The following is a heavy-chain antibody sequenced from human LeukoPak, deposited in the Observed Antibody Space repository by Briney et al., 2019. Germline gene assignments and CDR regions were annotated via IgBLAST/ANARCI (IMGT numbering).Heavy chain of an antibody. D-gene: IGHD3-22*01. V-gene: IGHV3-30*02. CDR1: GFTFSNFG. CDR3: AKPPPYYSASSPFDY. Sequence: PGGSLRLSCAAPGFTFSNFGMHWVRQAPGKGLEWVAFIRFDGSSPNYADSVKGRFTISRDNSNKTLHLQLNSLRPEDTAVYHCAKPPPYYSASSPFDYWGRGTLVTVSS. CDR2: IRFDGSSP. J-gene: IGHJ4*02.